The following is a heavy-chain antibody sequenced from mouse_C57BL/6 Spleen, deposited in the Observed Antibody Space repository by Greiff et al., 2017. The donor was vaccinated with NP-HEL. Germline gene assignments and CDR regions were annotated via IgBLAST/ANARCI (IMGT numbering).Heavy chain of an antibody. CDR2: INPYNGGT. CDR3: ARGYFGYFDY. D-gene: IGHD2-3*01. CDR1: GYTFTDYY. Sequence: EVMLQQSGPVLVKPGASVKMSCKASGYTFTDYYMNWVKQSHGKSLEWIGVINPYNGGTSYNQKFKGKATLTVDKSSSTAYMELNSLTSEDSAVYYCARGYFGYFDYWGQGTTLTVSS. V-gene: IGHV1-19*01. J-gene: IGHJ2*01.